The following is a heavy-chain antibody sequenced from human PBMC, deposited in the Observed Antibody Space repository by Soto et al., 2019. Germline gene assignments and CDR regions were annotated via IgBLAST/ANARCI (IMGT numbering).Heavy chain of an antibody. Sequence: QGQLAESGGGVVQPGRSLRLSCVASGFDFKTYGMHWVRQAPGKGLGWVAVIGFDGTNIHYSDSVRGRFSISRDNSENTVSLQMNSLRVEDTALYYCVRTACVINNCSYRGVRWGQGTLVTV. CDR2: IGFDGTNI. D-gene: IGHD1-20*01. V-gene: IGHV3-33*01. J-gene: IGHJ4*02. CDR1: GFDFKTYG. CDR3: VRTACVINNCSYRGVR.